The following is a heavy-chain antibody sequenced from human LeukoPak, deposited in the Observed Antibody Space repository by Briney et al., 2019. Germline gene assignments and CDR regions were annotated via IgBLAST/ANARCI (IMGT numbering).Heavy chain of an antibody. J-gene: IGHJ4*02. CDR2: INPKSGGT. Sequence: APVKVSCKASGYSFTAYFVHWVRQAPGQGLEWMGWINPKSGGTIYAQRFQGRVTMTRDTSISTVYMELNRLRSDDTAVYYCAREVGQIDYWGQGTLVTVSS. D-gene: IGHD3/OR15-3a*01. V-gene: IGHV1-2*02. CDR3: AREVGQIDY. CDR1: GYSFTAYF.